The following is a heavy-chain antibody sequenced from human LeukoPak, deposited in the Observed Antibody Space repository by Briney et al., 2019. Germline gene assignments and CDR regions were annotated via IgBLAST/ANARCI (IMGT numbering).Heavy chain of an antibody. D-gene: IGHD4-17*01. CDR2: IYHSGST. CDR1: GYSICSGYY. Sequence: SETLSLTCTVSGYSICSGYYWGWIQQPPGKGLEWIGSIYHSGSTYYNPSLKSRVTISVDTSKNQFSLKLSSVTAADTAVYYCARGPFYGDYDYWGQGTLVTVSS. J-gene: IGHJ4*02. CDR3: ARGPFYGDYDY. V-gene: IGHV4-38-2*02.